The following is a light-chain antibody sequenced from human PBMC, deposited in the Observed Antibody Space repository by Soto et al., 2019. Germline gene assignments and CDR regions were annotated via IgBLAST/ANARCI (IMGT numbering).Light chain of an antibody. CDR2: GAS. Sequence: IVMTQSPATLSVSPGERATLSCRASQSISSNLAWYQQKPGQTPRLLIFGASTRATGISARFSGSGSGTEFTLTISSLQSEDSAIYYCQQYNSWLTFGGGTKVEIK. CDR1: QSISSN. J-gene: IGKJ4*01. CDR3: QQYNSWLT. V-gene: IGKV3-15*01.